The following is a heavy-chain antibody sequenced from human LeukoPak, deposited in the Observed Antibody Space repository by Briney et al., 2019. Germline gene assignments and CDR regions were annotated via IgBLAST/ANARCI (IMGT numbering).Heavy chain of an antibody. CDR3: ARRCTSLFGNWFDP. CDR1: GGSISGSSES. D-gene: IGHD2-8*01. CDR2: IYYGGST. V-gene: IGHV4-39*01. Sequence: SETLSLTCTVSGGSISGSSESWGWIRQPPGKRLEWIGSIYYGGSTYYNPSLNSRLTTSVDTSSDQFSLKLTSVTAADTAVYYCARRCTSLFGNWFDPWGQGTLVTVSS. J-gene: IGHJ5*02.